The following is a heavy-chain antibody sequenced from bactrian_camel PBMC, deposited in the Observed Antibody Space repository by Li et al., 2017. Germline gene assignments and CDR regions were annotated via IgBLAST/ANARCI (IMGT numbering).Heavy chain of an antibody. CDR1: TGTFRSAC. V-gene: IGHV3S9*01. D-gene: IGHD4*01. CDR2: IDSDDST. J-gene: IGHJ4*01. CDR3: AATREYGGQPNLSRDEYTF. Sequence: HVQLVESGGGSVQAGGSLRLACAASTGTFRSACMGWIRQVSGKEREGVASIDSDDSTSYASSVRGRFTISKGKNTLYLEMNSLKPEDSATYYCAATREYGGQPNLSRDEYTFWGQGTQVTVS.